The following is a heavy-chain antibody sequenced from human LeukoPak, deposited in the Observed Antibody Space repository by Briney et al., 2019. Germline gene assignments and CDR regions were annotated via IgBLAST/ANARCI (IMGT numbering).Heavy chain of an antibody. CDR2: ISGSGGTT. D-gene: IGHD6-13*01. Sequence: PGGSLRLSCAASGFSFSTYAMIWVRQAPGKGLEWVSTISGSGGTTYYANSVNGRFTISRDRSRNTVSLQMNRLRAEDTAVYYCAKSGAAAGTQVRGPDYWGQGTLVTVSS. J-gene: IGHJ4*02. CDR3: AKSGAAAGTQVRGPDY. CDR1: GFSFSTYA. V-gene: IGHV3-23*01.